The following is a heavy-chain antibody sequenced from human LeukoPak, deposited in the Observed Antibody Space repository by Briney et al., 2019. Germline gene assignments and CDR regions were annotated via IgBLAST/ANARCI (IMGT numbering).Heavy chain of an antibody. CDR2: INPNSGGT. D-gene: IGHD3-3*01. J-gene: IGHJ4*02. Sequence: ASVKVSCKASGYTFTGYYMHWVRQAPGQGLEWMGWINPNSGGTNYAQKFQGRVTMTRDTSISTAYMELSRLRSDDTAVYYCARRGRLRFLEWLGSAPDYWGQGTLVTVSS. CDR1: GYTFTGYY. CDR3: ARRGRLRFLEWLGSAPDY. V-gene: IGHV1-2*02.